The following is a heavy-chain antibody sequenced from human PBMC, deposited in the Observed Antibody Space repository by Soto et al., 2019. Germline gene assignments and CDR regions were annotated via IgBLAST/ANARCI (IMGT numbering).Heavy chain of an antibody. CDR1: GFSFSTYA. Sequence: GGSLRLSCAASGFSFSTYAMTWVRRAPGKGLEWVSSISGSGGTTYYAGSVKGRFTISSDHSKNTLYLQMNSLRADDTAVYYCAKDRVGANSKFYFDYWGQGTLVTVSS. CDR2: ISGSGGTT. V-gene: IGHV3-23*01. CDR3: AKDRVGANSKFYFDY. J-gene: IGHJ4*02. D-gene: IGHD1-26*01.